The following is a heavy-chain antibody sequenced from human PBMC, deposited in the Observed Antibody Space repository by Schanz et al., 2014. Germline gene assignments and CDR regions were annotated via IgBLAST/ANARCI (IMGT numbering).Heavy chain of an antibody. CDR2: INPSGGGT. Sequence: QVQLVQSGAEVKKPGSSVKVSCKASRSTFSSYTINWVRQAPGQGLEWMGIINPSGGGTSYALRFQDRVTMTRDTSTSTVYMELSSLRSEDTAVYYCATGKGDILTGRYWGQGTLVTVSS. D-gene: IGHD3-9*01. J-gene: IGHJ4*02. V-gene: IGHV1-46*01. CDR1: RSTFSSYT. CDR3: ATGKGDILTGRY.